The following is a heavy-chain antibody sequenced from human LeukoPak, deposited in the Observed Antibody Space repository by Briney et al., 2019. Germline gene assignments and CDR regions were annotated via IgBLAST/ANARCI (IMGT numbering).Heavy chain of an antibody. CDR2: ISSSSSDI. J-gene: IGHJ4*02. CDR3: ARDPDSGGWTGAA. Sequence: GGSLRLSCAASGFTFSSYSMNWVRQAPGKGLEWVSSISSSSSDIYYADSVKGRFTISRDNAKNSLYLQMNSLRAEDTAVYYCARDPDSGGWTGAAWGQGTLVTVSS. V-gene: IGHV3-21*04. D-gene: IGHD6-19*01. CDR1: GFTFSSYS.